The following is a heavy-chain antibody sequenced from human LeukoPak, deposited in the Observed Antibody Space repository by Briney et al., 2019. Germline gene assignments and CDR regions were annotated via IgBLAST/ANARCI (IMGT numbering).Heavy chain of an antibody. V-gene: IGHV3-33*01. J-gene: IGHJ3*02. CDR1: GFTFSNYG. D-gene: IGHD6-19*01. CDR3: ARDRWLVRDAFDI. CDR2: IWYDGSNK. Sequence: GGSLRLSCAASGFTFSNYGMHWVRQAPGKGLEWVAVIWYDGSNKYYADSVKGRFTISRDNSKNTLYLQMNSLRAEDTAVYYCARDRWLVRDAFDIWGQGTMVTVSS.